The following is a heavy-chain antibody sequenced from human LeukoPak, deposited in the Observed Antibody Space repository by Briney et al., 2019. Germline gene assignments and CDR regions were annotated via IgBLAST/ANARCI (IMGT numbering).Heavy chain of an antibody. CDR2: IIPIFGTP. Sequence: SVKVSCKASGYTFTGYYMHWVRQAPGQGLEWMGGIIPIFGTPNYAEKFQGRVTITADESTSTAYMELTSLRSEDTAIYFCARERVTARDVLAYYWGQGTLVTVSS. V-gene: IGHV1-69*13. CDR1: GYTFTGYY. D-gene: IGHD2-2*01. J-gene: IGHJ4*02. CDR3: ARERVTARDVLAYY.